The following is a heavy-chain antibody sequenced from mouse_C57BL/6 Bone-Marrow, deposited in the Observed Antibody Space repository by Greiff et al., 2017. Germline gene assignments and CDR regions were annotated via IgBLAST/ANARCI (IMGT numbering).Heavy chain of an antibody. J-gene: IGHJ1*03. D-gene: IGHD1-1*01. CDR2: IWRGGST. V-gene: IGHV2-5*01. CDR1: GFSLTSYG. CDR3: AKEGIYRDWYIDV. Sequence: QVQLQQSGPGLVQPSQSLSITCTVSGFSLTSYGVHWVRQSPGKGLEWLGVIWRGGSTDYNAAFMSRLSITQENSKSQVVFKMYSLQADDTAIYYCAKEGIYRDWYIDVWGTGTTVTVSS.